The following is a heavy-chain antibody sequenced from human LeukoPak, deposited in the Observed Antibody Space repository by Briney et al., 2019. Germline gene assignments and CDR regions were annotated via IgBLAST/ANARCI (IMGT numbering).Heavy chain of an antibody. CDR3: AKIWGDPTGSFDI. V-gene: IGHV3-23*01. D-gene: IGHD3-16*01. CDR1: GFTLSIYA. J-gene: IGHJ3*02. Sequence: GGSLRLSCAASGFTLSIYAMSRVRQAPGKGLEWVSGISISYNTQDPVSVKGRFTISRDNSKNTLHLQRNSLGAGDTAVYYGAKIWGDPTGSFDIWGQGTMVTVSS. CDR2: ISISYNT.